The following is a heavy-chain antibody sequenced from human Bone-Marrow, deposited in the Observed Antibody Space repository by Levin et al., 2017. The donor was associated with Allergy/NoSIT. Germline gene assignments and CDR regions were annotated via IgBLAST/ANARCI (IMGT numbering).Heavy chain of an antibody. V-gene: IGHV4-39*01. CDR3: ARTNGPFNQ. CDR2: VHYTGTT. CDR1: GGSIISNPYY. D-gene: IGHD1-14*01. Sequence: SETLSLTCTVSGGSIISNPYYWGWIRQPPGKGLEYIGNVHYTGTTYYNPSLKSRVTISADTSKNQVFLKLNSVTAADTAVYYCARTNGPFNQWGQGTLVTVSS. J-gene: IGHJ4*02.